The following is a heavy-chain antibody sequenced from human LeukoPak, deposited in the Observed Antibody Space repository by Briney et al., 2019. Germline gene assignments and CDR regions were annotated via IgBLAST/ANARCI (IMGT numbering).Heavy chain of an antibody. CDR2: IRYDGNEK. Sequence: AGSLTLSCVAPGLIFSNYGMHWVRQAPGKGLDWVSFIRYDGNEKQYADSMRGRVTISRDNSKGTLFLQMTSLRPEDTAVYYCAKAYGSRLLKGDHQNMDVWGKGTTVIVSS. V-gene: IGHV3-30*02. CDR3: AKAYGSRLLKGDHQNMDV. J-gene: IGHJ6*04. CDR1: GLIFSNYG. D-gene: IGHD2-21*02.